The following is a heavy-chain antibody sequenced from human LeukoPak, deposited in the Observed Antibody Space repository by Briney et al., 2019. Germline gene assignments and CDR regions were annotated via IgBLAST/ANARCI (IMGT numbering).Heavy chain of an antibody. CDR3: AREQGSGGSYYFDY. CDR1: GGSISSYY. J-gene: IGHJ4*02. D-gene: IGHD2-15*01. CDR2: IYTSGST. Sequence: SETLSLTCTVSGGSISSYYWSWIRQPAGKGLEWIGRIYTSGSTNYNPSLKSRVTMSVDTSKNQFSLKLSSVTAADTAVYYCAREQGSGGSYYFDYWGQGTLVTVSS. V-gene: IGHV4-4*07.